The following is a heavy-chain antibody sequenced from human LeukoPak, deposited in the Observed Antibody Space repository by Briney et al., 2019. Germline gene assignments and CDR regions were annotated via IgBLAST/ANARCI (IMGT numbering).Heavy chain of an antibody. Sequence: GASVKVSCKTSGYTFTSYDIKWVRQAPGQGLEWIGWMNPNSANTGYAQKFQGRVTISRNISIGTAYMELSSLTSEDTAVYYCARGVTVFGVAPDHLGQGTLVTVSS. V-gene: IGHV1-8*01. CDR3: ARGVTVFGVAPDH. D-gene: IGHD3-3*01. J-gene: IGHJ4*02. CDR1: GYTFTSYD. CDR2: MNPNSANT.